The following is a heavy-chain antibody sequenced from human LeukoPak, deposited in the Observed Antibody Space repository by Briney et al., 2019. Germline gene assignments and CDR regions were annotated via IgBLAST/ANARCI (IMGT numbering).Heavy chain of an antibody. CDR3: ARRSDMDV. J-gene: IGHJ6*02. CDR1: GGSISSYY. Sequence: PSETLSLTCTVSGGSISSYYWSWIRQPPGKGLEWIGYIYYRGSTNYNPSLKSRVTISVDTSRNQFSLKLSSVTAADTAVYYCARRSDMDVWGQGTTVTVSS. V-gene: IGHV4-59*08. CDR2: IYYRGST.